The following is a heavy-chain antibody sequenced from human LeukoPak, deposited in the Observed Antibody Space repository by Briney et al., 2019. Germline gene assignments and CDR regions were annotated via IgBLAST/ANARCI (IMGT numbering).Heavy chain of an antibody. Sequence: SETLSLTCTVSGGSISSYYWSWIRQPPGKGLEWIGYIYYSGSTNYNPSLKSRVTISVDTSKIQFSLKLSSVTAADTAVYYCARDTHYDILTGYYYDAFDIWGQGTMVTVSS. J-gene: IGHJ3*02. D-gene: IGHD3-9*01. CDR2: IYYSGST. CDR3: ARDTHYDILTGYYYDAFDI. CDR1: GGSISSYY. V-gene: IGHV4-59*01.